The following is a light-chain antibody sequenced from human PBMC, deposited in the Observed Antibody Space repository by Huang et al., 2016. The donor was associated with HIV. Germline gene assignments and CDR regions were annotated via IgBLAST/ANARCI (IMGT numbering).Light chain of an antibody. CDR1: QSVLDSSNKKNY. CDR3: QQYYSTPA. CDR2: WSS. V-gene: IGKV4-1*01. Sequence: DIVMTQSPDSLPVSLGERATINCKSSQSVLDSSNKKNYLAWYQQKPGQPPKLILYWSSVRESGVADRFRGSGSGTEFTLTINILQAEDVAVYYCQQYYSTPAFGQGTNVDI. J-gene: IGKJ1*01.